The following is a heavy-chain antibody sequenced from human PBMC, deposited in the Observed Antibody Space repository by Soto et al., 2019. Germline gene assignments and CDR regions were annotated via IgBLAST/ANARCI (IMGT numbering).Heavy chain of an antibody. Sequence: GGSLRLSCAASGFTFSNYEMNWVRRAPGKRLEGGSYISSSGSTIFYADSVKGRFTISRDNVKNSLYLQMNSRTAEDTAVYYCAKEATNINNFDYWGQGTLVTVSS. CDR1: GFTFSNYE. J-gene: IGHJ4*02. CDR3: AKEATNINNFDY. D-gene: IGHD1-26*01. CDR2: ISSSGSTI. V-gene: IGHV3-48*03.